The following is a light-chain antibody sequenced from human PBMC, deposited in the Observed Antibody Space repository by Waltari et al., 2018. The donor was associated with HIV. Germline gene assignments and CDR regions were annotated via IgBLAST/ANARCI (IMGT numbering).Light chain of an antibody. CDR1: QGISTY. Sequence: DIQLTQFPSFLSASVGDRVTITCRAVQGISTYLAWYQQEPVKAPKLLIYAASTLQSGVPSRFSGSGAGTEFTHTISSLQPEDFATYDCQQVNTAFTFGPGTKVEIK. CDR3: QQVNTAFT. CDR2: AAS. V-gene: IGKV1-9*01. J-gene: IGKJ3*01.